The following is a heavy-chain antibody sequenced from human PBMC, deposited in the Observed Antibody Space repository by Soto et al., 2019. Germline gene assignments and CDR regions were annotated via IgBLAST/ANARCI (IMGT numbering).Heavy chain of an antibody. CDR3: ATYYYGSGSKDYYGMDV. Sequence: ASVKVSCKVSGYTLTELSMHWVRQAPGKGLEWMGGFDPEDGETIYAQKFQGRVTITADKFTGTAYMELTRLRSDDTAVYFCATYYYGSGSKDYYGMDVWGKGPTVTVSS. V-gene: IGHV1-24*01. CDR1: GYTLTELS. J-gene: IGHJ6*04. D-gene: IGHD3-10*01. CDR2: FDPEDGET.